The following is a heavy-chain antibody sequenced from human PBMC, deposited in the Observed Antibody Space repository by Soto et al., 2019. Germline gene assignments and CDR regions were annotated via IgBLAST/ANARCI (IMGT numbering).Heavy chain of an antibody. D-gene: IGHD2-2*02. CDR2: IIPIFGTA. J-gene: IGHJ4*02. CDR3: ARGGYCSSTSCYTGHLDY. CDR1: GGTFSSYA. V-gene: IGHV1-69*05. Sequence: SVKVSCKASGGTFSSYAISWVRQAPGQGLEWMGGIIPIFGTANYAQKFQGRVTITTDTSTSTAYMELRSLRSDDTAVYYCARGGYCSSTSCYTGHLDYWGQGTLVTVSS.